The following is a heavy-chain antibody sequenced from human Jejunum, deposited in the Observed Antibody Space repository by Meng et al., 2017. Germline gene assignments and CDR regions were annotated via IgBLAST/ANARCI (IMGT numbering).Heavy chain of an antibody. CDR3: AGGGLVRSTRGYFDY. CDR1: GDIHSSNSAG. V-gene: IGHV6-1*02. Sequence: QIPLQQSAPARVKPSQPLPPTSAISGDIHSSNSAGWNWIRQSPSRGLEWLGRTNYRSKCYIDYAVSVKSRITINPDTSENQFSLVLNSVTPEDTAVYYCAGGGLVRSTRGYFDYWGQGTLVTVSS. CDR2: TNYRSKCYI. D-gene: IGHD1-26*01. J-gene: IGHJ4*02.